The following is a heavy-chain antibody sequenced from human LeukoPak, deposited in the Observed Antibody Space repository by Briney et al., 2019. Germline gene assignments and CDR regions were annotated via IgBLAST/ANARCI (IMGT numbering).Heavy chain of an antibody. Sequence: PGGSLRLSCGASGFTVSSNYMSWVRQAPGKGLEWVSVIYSGGGTYYADSVKGRFTISRDNSKNTLYLQMNSLRAEDTAVYYCARAVAVAARFDYWGQGTLVTVSS. CDR2: IYSGGGT. CDR3: ARAVAVAARFDY. V-gene: IGHV3-66*01. J-gene: IGHJ4*02. CDR1: GFTVSSNY. D-gene: IGHD6-19*01.